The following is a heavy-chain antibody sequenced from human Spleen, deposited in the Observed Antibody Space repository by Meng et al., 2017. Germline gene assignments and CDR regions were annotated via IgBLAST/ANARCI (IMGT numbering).Heavy chain of an antibody. CDR3: TIYTRGHI. CDR1: GFTFSSYS. Sequence: WGSLRLSCAASGFTFSSYSMNWVRQAPGKGLEWVSSISSSSSYIYYADSVKGRFTISRDNAKNSLYLQMNSLETEDTALYYYTIYTRGHIWGQGSRVT. J-gene: IGHJ3*02. D-gene: IGHD5/OR15-5a*01. V-gene: IGHV3-21*04. CDR2: ISSSSSYI.